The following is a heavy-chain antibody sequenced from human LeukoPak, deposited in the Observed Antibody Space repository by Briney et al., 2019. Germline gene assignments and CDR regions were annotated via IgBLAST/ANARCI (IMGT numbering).Heavy chain of an antibody. CDR2: IYHSGST. CDR3: ARSLSTAGIDY. CDR1: GYSISTGRY. Sequence: PSETLSLTCAVSGYSISTGRYWGWIRQPPGKGLEWIGSIYHSGSTYYNPSHKSRVTISVDTSKNHFSLTLRSVTAADTAVYYCARSLSTAGIDYWGQGTLVTVSS. V-gene: IGHV4-38-2*01. D-gene: IGHD2-2*01. J-gene: IGHJ4*02.